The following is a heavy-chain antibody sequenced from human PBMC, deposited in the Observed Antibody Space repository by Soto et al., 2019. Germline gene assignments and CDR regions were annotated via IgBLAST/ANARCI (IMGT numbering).Heavy chain of an antibody. J-gene: IGHJ5*02. Sequence: SETLSLTCTVSGGSLSSYYWSWIRQSPGKGLEWIGYVYFSGNTNYNPSLKSRVTISIDTSKNQFSLRLASVTAADTAFYFCGSVRPSGYVLSWGQGTLVTVSS. CDR2: VYFSGNT. CDR3: GSVRPSGYVLS. D-gene: IGHD6-25*01. CDR1: GGSLSSYY. V-gene: IGHV4-59*01.